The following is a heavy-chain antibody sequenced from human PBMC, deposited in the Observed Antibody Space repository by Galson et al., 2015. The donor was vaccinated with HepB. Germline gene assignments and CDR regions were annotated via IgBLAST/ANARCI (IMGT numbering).Heavy chain of an antibody. V-gene: IGHV1-18*01. CDR3: ARDSGWASTFDY. CDR2: ISAYNGNT. D-gene: IGHD3-10*01. J-gene: IGHJ4*02. Sequence: WVRQAPGQGLEWMGWISAYNGNTNYAQKLQGRVTMTTYTSTSTAYMELRSLRSDDTAVYYCARDSGWASTFDYWGQGTLVTVSS.